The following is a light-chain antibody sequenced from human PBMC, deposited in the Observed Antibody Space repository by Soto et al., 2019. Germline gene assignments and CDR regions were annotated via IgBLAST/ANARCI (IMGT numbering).Light chain of an antibody. J-gene: IGLJ2*01. CDR2: DVN. CDR3: CSYAGSYTVV. CDR1: SSDVGGYNY. Sequence: QSALTQPRSVSGSPGQSVTISCTGTSSDVGGYNYVSWYQQHPGKAPKLMIYDVNKRPSGVPDRFSGSKSGNTASLTISGLQAEDEADYYCCSYAGSYTVVFGGGTEVTVL. V-gene: IGLV2-11*01.